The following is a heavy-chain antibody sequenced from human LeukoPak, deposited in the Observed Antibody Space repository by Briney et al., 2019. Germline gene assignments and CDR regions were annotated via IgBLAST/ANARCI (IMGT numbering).Heavy chain of an antibody. CDR1: GCTFRSFA. V-gene: IGHV1-69*01. Sequence: SVNVSCKSSGCTFRSFAISWVRQAPGQGRECMGVIIPIFRTANYEQKFQGGVTITADESRSTASMEMSSMRSEDPAVYYCARALRYYYDSSGYAFDYWGQGHLVTVSS. CDR2: IIPIFRTA. J-gene: IGHJ4*02. CDR3: ARALRYYYDSSGYAFDY. D-gene: IGHD3-22*01.